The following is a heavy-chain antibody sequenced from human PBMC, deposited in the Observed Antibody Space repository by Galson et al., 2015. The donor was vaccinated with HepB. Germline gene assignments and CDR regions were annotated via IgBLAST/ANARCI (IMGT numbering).Heavy chain of an antibody. V-gene: IGHV3-13*05. CDR1: GFTFSSYD. D-gene: IGHD2-2*02. J-gene: IGHJ2*01. CDR2: IGTAGDP. CDR3: ARGVRLYRSIKSYWYFDL. Sequence: SLRLSCAASGFTFSSYDMHWVRQATGKGLEWVSAIGTAGDPYYPGSVKGRFTISRENAKNSLYLQMNSLRAGDTAVYYCARGVRLYRSIKSYWYFDLWGRGTLVTVSS.